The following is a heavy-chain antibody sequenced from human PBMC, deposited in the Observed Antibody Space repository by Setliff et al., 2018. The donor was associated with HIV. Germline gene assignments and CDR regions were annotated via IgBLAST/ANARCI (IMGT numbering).Heavy chain of an antibody. Sequence: LRLSCAASGFTFSSYGMHWVRQAPGKGLEWVAFIRYDGSNKYYADSVKGRFTISRDNSKNTLYLQMNSLRAEDTAVYYCAKDRTVVVITIFDYWGQGTLVTVSS. D-gene: IGHD3-22*01. CDR3: AKDRTVVVITIFDY. CDR2: IRYDGSNK. CDR1: GFTFSSYG. J-gene: IGHJ4*02. V-gene: IGHV3-30*02.